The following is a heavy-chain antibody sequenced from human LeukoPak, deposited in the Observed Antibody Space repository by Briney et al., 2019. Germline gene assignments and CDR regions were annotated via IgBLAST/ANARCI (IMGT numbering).Heavy chain of an antibody. J-gene: IGHJ4*02. D-gene: IGHD5-24*01. CDR2: ISAYNGNT. CDR1: GYTITSYG. V-gene: IGHV1-18*01. Sequence: ASVKVSCKASGYTITSYGISWVRQAPGQGLEWMGWISAYNGNTNYAQKLQGRVNMTTDTSTSTAYMVLRSLRSDDTAVYYCARDPNGYNSDYWGQGTLITVSS. CDR3: ARDPNGYNSDY.